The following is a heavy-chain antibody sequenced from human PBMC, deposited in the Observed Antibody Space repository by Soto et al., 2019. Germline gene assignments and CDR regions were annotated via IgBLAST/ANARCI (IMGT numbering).Heavy chain of an antibody. CDR3: AKEGITMVRGVTPFPLCPDY. V-gene: IGHV3-23*01. CDR1: GFTFSSYA. J-gene: IGHJ4*02. D-gene: IGHD3-10*01. Sequence: PGGSLRLSCAASGFTFSSYAMSWVRQAPGKGLEWVSAISGSGGSTYYADSVKGRFTISRDNSKNTLYLQMNSLRAEDTAVYYCAKEGITMVRGVTPFPLCPDYWGQGTLVTVSS. CDR2: ISGSGGST.